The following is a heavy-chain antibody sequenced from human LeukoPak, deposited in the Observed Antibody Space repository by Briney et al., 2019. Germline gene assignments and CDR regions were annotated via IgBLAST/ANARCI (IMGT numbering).Heavy chain of an antibody. CDR3: AREENRIAARRGSFDY. CDR2: IYYSGCT. D-gene: IGHD6-6*01. CDR1: GGSISSYY. J-gene: IGHJ4*02. V-gene: IGHV4-59*01. Sequence: SETLSLTCTASGGSISSYYWSWIRQPPGKGLEWIGYIYYSGCTNYNPSLKSRVTISVDTSKNQFSLKLSSVTAADTAVYYCAREENRIAARRGSFDYWGQGTLVTVSS.